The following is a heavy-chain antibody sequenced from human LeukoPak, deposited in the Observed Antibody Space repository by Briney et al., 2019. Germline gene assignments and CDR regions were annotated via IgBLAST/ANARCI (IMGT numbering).Heavy chain of an antibody. CDR1: GYPHSRYH. CDR3: ARDTRLDYGYNY. CDR2: IYRGGST. J-gene: IGHJ4*02. Sequence: GGSLTLFCTPSGYPHSRYHMRWVRQAPGEGLEWVSDIYRGGSTYYADSVKGRFTIYRDNSKNTLYLQMNSLRAEDTAVYYCARDTRLDYGYNYWGEGTVVSVSS. D-gene: IGHD5-18*01. V-gene: IGHV3-66*01.